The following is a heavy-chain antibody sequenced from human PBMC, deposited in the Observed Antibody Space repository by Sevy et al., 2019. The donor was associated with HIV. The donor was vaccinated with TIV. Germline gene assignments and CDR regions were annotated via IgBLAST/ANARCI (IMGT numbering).Heavy chain of an antibody. V-gene: IGHV3-7*01. CDR3: AREGSPYDTYYYYYGMDV. CDR1: GFTFNSYW. Sequence: GGSLRLSCAASGFTFNSYWMSWVRQAPGKGLEWVANIKQDGSEKYYVDSVKGRFTISRDNSLNSLFLQMNTLRAEDTAVYYCAREGSPYDTYYYYYGMDVWGQGTTVTVSS. D-gene: IGHD5-12*01. J-gene: IGHJ6*02. CDR2: IKQDGSEK.